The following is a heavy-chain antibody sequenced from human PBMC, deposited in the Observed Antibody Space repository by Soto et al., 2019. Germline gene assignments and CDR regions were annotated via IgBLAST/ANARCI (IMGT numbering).Heavy chain of an antibody. CDR1: GFYFNNYG. D-gene: IGHD2-2*01. J-gene: IGHJ4*02. CDR2: VSKSDYT. CDR3: ASEDSIIIPAVSDF. Sequence: KSGGSLRLSCAVSGFYFNNYGINWVRQAPGKGLEWVSSVSKSDYTYYSDSVKGRFTISRDNAKNSVSLQMNSLRAEDTAVYYCASEDSIIIPAVSDFWGQGTLVTVSS. V-gene: IGHV3-21*01.